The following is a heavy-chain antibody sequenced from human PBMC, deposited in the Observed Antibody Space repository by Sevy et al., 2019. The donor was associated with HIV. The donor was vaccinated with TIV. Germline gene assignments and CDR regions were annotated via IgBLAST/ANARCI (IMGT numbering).Heavy chain of an antibody. J-gene: IGHJ4*02. CDR2: IRNKADSYTT. V-gene: IGHV3-72*01. Sequence: GGSLRLSCAASGVTFSDHYMEWVRQAPGKGLEWVGRIRNKADSYTTEYAASVKGRFTISRDDSKNSVYLLMNSLKTADTAVYYCATHAGIAAAGRVFDYWGQGPLVTVSS. CDR1: GVTFSDHY. D-gene: IGHD6-13*01. CDR3: ATHAGIAAAGRVFDY.